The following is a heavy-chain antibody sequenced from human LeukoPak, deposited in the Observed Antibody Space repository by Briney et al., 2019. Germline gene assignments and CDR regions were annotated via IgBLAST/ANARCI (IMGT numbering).Heavy chain of an antibody. J-gene: IGHJ4*02. Sequence: GGSLRLSCAASGLTVSSNYMSWVRQAPGKGLEWVSGVNGNGGSTSYADSVKGRFTIFRDNSKNTVYLQMNSLRVEDTAVYYCAKSLYGGCDYWGQGTVVTVSS. D-gene: IGHD3-16*02. CDR1: GLTVSSNY. V-gene: IGHV3-53*01. CDR3: AKSLYGGCDY. CDR2: VNGNGGST.